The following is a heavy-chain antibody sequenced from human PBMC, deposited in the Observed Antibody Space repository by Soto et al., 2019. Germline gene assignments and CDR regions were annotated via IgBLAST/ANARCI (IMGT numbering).Heavy chain of an antibody. J-gene: IGHJ2*01. CDR3: ARDQVFLALGTSWYFDL. CDR2: IYSGGST. CDR1: GFTVSSNY. V-gene: IGHV3-53*01. Sequence: GGSLRLSCAASGFTVSSNYMSWVRQAPGKGLEWVSVIYSGGSTYYADSVKGRFTISRDNSKNTLYLQMNSLRAEDTAVYYCARDQVFLALGTSWYFDLWGRGTLVTVSS. D-gene: IGHD3-10*01.